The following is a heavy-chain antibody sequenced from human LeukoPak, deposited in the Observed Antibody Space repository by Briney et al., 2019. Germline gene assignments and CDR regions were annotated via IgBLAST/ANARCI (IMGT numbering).Heavy chain of an antibody. D-gene: IGHD5-12*01. CDR2: IIPIFGTA. V-gene: IGHV1-69*05. Sequence: ASVKVSCKASGGTFSSYAISWVRQAPGQGLEWMGGIIPIFGTANYAQKFQGRVTITTDESTSTAYMELSSLRSEDTAVYYCASATGVATPYGMDVWGQGTTVTVSS. CDR3: ASATGVATPYGMDV. J-gene: IGHJ6*02. CDR1: GGTFSSYA.